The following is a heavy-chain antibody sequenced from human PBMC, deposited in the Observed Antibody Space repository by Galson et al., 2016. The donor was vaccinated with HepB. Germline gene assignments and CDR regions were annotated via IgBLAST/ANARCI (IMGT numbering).Heavy chain of an antibody. CDR3: AKSSRSWNAGTYYYYRMDV. V-gene: IGHV3-9*02. CDR1: GFISDDYA. D-gene: IGHD1-1*01. CDR2: SSWKRGSI. Sequence: SLRLSCAVSGFISDDYAMHWVRQVPGKGLEWVSGSSWKRGSIGYAASVKGRFTISRDHAKNSLYLQMNSLRTEDTAFYYCAKSSRSWNAGTYYYYRMDVWGQGTRVTVSS. J-gene: IGHJ6*02.